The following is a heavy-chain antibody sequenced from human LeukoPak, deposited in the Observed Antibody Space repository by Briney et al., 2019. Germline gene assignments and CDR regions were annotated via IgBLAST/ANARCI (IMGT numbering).Heavy chain of an antibody. D-gene: IGHD6-13*01. CDR3: VGATIASAGFSFDY. Sequence: SETLSLTCTVSGASIKSYYWTWVRQPPGKGLEWIGYVYHLGGSTNYNPSLNSRVTISLDTSKNQFSLRLTSVTAADTALYYCVGATIASAGFSFDYWGLGPLVTVSS. CDR1: GASIKSYY. CDR2: VYHLGGST. J-gene: IGHJ4*02. V-gene: IGHV4-59*01.